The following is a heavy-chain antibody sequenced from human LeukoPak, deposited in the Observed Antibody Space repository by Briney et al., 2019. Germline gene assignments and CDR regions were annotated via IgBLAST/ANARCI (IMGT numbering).Heavy chain of an antibody. J-gene: IGHJ4*02. CDR2: ISAYNGNT. Sequence: GGTLRLSCAASGYTFTSYGISWVRQAPGQGLEWMGWISAYNGNTNYAQKLQGRVTMTTDTSTSTAYMELRSLRSDDTAVYYCARDHRLKYCTNGVCYRPFDYWGQGTLVTVSS. D-gene: IGHD2-8*01. CDR1: GYTFTSYG. CDR3: ARDHRLKYCTNGVCYRPFDY. V-gene: IGHV1-18*01.